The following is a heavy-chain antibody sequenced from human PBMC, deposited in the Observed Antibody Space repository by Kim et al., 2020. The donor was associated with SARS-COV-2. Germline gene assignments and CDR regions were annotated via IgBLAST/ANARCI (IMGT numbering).Heavy chain of an antibody. J-gene: IGHJ4*02. Sequence: GGSLRLSCAASGFTFSNYGMHWVRQAPGKGLEWVAVISYDGSNKYYADSVKGRFTISRDSSKNTLYLQMNSLRAEDTAVYYCATDSSGPYWGQGTLVTVS. D-gene: IGHD3-22*01. V-gene: IGHV3-30*03. CDR1: GFTFSNYG. CDR3: ATDSSGPY. CDR2: ISYDGSNK.